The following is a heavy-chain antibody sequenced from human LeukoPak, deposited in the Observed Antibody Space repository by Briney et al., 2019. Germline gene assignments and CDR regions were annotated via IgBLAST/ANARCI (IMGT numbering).Heavy chain of an antibody. CDR2: ISYDGSNK. Sequence: PEGSLRLSFTASGFTFSDYAIHWVRQAPGKGLEWVAVISYDGSNKYYTDSVQGRFTISRDNSKNTLYLQMTSLRTEDTALYYCVRTDCSGGSCYPNFDYWGQGTLVTVSS. CDR3: VRTDCSGGSCYPNFDY. CDR1: GFTFSDYA. J-gene: IGHJ4*02. D-gene: IGHD2-15*01. V-gene: IGHV3-30*04.